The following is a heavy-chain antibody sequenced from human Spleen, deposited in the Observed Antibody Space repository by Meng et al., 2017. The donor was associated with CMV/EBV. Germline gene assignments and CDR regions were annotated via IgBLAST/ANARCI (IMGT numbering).Heavy chain of an antibody. J-gene: IGHJ3*02. V-gene: IGHV4-61*01. D-gene: IGHD3-9*01. CDR3: AREIILIGYSRGAFDI. CDR1: GGSVSSSSYY. CDR2: IHYSGST. Sequence: SETLSLTCTASGGSVSSSSYYWSWIRQPPGKGLEWIGYIHYSGSTNYNPALKSRVTISVDTSKTQFSVKLSSVTAADTAAYYCAREIILIGYSRGAFDIWGQGTRVTVSS.